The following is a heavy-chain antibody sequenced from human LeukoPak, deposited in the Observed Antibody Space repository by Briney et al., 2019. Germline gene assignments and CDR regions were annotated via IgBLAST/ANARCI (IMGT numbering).Heavy chain of an antibody. Sequence: SETLSLTCAVYVGSFSDYYWSWIRQPPGKGLEWIGEINHSGSTNYNPSPQSRVTISVDTSKNQFSLKLSSVTAADTAVYYCALGHDDGDYLNWFDPWGQGTLVTVSS. J-gene: IGHJ5*02. CDR1: VGSFSDYY. D-gene: IGHD4-17*01. V-gene: IGHV4-34*01. CDR3: ALGHDDGDYLNWFDP. CDR2: INHSGST.